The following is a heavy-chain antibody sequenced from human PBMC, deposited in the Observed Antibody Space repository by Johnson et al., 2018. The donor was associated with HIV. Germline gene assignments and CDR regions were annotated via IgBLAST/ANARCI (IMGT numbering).Heavy chain of an antibody. CDR2: MWYDGSNK. Sequence: VQLVESGGGVVQPGRSLRLSCTASGFPFSSYGMHWVRQAPGRGLEWVAVMWYDGSNKYYADSVKGLFTVSRDNSKNTVYLQMNSLRAEDTALYYCAKNLDPAGAFDIWGQGTMVTVSS. CDR3: AKNLDPAGAFDI. J-gene: IGHJ3*02. CDR1: GFPFSSYG. D-gene: IGHD3-9*01. V-gene: IGHV3-33*06.